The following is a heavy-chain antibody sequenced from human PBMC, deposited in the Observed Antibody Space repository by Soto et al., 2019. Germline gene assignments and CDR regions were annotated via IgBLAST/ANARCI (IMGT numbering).Heavy chain of an antibody. Sequence: GGSLRLPCAASEFTFSSYAMSWVRQAPGKGLEWVSAISGSGGSTYYADSVKGRFTISRDNSKNTLYLQMNSLRAEDTAVYYCAKTPRRPLGGFDPWGQGTLVSVSS. CDR3: AKTPRRPLGGFDP. D-gene: IGHD3-16*01. J-gene: IGHJ5*02. CDR1: EFTFSSYA. V-gene: IGHV3-23*01. CDR2: ISGSGGST.